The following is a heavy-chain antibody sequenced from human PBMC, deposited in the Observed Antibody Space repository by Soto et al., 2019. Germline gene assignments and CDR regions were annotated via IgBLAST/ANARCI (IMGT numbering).Heavy chain of an antibody. CDR1: GYTFTGFY. J-gene: IGHJ4*02. D-gene: IGHD3-16*01. V-gene: IGHV1-2*02. CDR2: INPKTGDT. CDR3: ATPPGRLLGRSCAD. Sequence: ASVKVSCKASGYTFTGFYRHWLRQAPGQGPEWMGWINPKTGDTDSAQKFQGRITMTRDTSISTAYMELTSLTSDDTAIYYCATPPGRLLGRSCADWGQGTLVTVCS.